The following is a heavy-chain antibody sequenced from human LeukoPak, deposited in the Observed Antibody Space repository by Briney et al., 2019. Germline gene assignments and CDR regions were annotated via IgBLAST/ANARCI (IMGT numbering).Heavy chain of an antibody. V-gene: IGHV1-18*01. Sequence: ASVKVSCKASGYTFTSYGISWVRQAPGQGLEWMGWISAYNGNTNYAQKLQGRVTMTTDTSTSTAYMEPRSLRSDDTAVYYCARDGRFPGSYGMDVWGQGTTVTVSS. CDR2: ISAYNGNT. J-gene: IGHJ6*02. D-gene: IGHD3-3*01. CDR1: GYTFTSYG. CDR3: ARDGRFPGSYGMDV.